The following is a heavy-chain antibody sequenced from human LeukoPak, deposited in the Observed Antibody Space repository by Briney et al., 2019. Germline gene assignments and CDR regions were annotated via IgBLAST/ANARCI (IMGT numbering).Heavy chain of an antibody. CDR2: ISAYNGNT. D-gene: IGHD2-15*01. V-gene: IGHV1-18*01. J-gene: IGHJ4*02. CDR3: ARVTVAATQRSFDY. CDR1: GYTFTSYG. Sequence: GASVKVSFTASGYTFTSYGISWVRQAPGQGLEWMGWISAYNGNTNYAQKLQGRVTMTTDTSTSTAYMELRSLRSDDTAVYYCARVTVAATQRSFDYWGQGTLVTVSS.